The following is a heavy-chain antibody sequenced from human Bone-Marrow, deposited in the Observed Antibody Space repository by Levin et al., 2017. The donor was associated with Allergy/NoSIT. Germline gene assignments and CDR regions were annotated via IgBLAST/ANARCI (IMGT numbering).Heavy chain of an antibody. V-gene: IGHV1-69*13. Sequence: SVKVSCKASGGTFSSYAISWVRQAPGQGLEWMGGIIPIFGTANYAQKFQGRVTITADESTSTAYMELSSLRAGDTAVYYCARDQKKGYTSYRRYGSGSYYYDDGMDVWGQGTTVTVSS. CDR1: GGTFSSYA. CDR3: ARDQKKGYTSYRRYGSGSYYYDDGMDV. CDR2: IIPIFGTA. J-gene: IGHJ6*02. D-gene: IGHD3-10*01.